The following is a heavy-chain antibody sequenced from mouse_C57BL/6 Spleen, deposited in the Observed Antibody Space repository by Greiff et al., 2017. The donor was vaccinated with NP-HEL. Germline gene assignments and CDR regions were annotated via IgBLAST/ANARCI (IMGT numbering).Heavy chain of an antibody. J-gene: IGHJ2*01. CDR1: GYTFTSYW. D-gene: IGHD1-1*01. CDR2: IDPTSGGT. Sequence: QVQLQQPGAELVKPGASVKLSCKASGYTFTSYWMHWVKQRPGRGLEWIGRIDPTSGGTKYNEKFTSKATLTVDKPSSTAYMQLSSLTSEDSAVYDCARVDNLYYFDDWGQGTTLTVSS. V-gene: IGHV1-72*01. CDR3: ARVDNLYYFDD.